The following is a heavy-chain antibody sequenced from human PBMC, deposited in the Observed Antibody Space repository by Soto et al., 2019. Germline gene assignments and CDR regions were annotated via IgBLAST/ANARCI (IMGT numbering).Heavy chain of an antibody. J-gene: IGHJ4*02. CDR3: ARDPPHGGTSSWDADS. Sequence: XGSLRLSCEASGFIFTTNSKNWVRQVPGKGLQWLSSISSSGTFKSYGDSVKGRFTISRDNAKNSLFLQMNNLSGEDTGLYYCARDPPHGGTSSWDADSWGPGTLVTVSS. V-gene: IGHV3-21*01. CDR2: ISSSGTFK. CDR1: GFIFTTNS. D-gene: IGHD2-15*01.